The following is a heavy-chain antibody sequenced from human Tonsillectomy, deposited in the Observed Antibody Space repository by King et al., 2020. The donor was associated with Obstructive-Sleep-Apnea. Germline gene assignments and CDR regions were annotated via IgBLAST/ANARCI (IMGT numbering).Heavy chain of an antibody. V-gene: IGHV4-59*11. J-gene: IGHJ4*02. Sequence: VQLQESGPGLVKPSETLSLTCTVSGGSISSHYWSWIRQPPGKALEWIGYIYYTGSTNYNPCLKSGAPPTVDTSKNQFSLKLISVTAADTAVYYCARGVYDSSGYYLDYWGQGTLVTVSS. CDR2: IYYTGST. D-gene: IGHD3-22*01. CDR1: GGSISSHY. CDR3: ARGVYDSSGYYLDY.